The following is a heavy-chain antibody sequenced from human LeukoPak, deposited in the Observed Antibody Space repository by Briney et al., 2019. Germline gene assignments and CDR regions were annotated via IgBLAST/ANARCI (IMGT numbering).Heavy chain of an antibody. CDR2: INPYGSES. V-gene: IGHV3-7*01. Sequence: GGSLRLSCVALEFEPTYFWMTWVRRAPGKGLEWVANINPYGSESFYLDSVRGRFTISRDNAEKSLYLQMNSLRAEDTAVYYCETFVGTVSGSYTVPGGLLVWGKGTTVSVSS. CDR1: EFEPTYFW. CDR3: ETFVGTVSGSYTVPGGLLV. J-gene: IGHJ6*04. D-gene: IGHD3-16*02.